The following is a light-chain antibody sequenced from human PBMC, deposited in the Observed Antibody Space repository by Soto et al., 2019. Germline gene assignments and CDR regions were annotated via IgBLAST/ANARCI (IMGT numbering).Light chain of an antibody. V-gene: IGKV1-5*03. CDR2: KAS. Sequence: DIQMTQSTSTLSASVGDRVTISCRASQTISTWLAWYQQKPGKAPNLLIYKASSLESGVQSRFSGSGSGTEFTLTIRSLQPDDFATYYCRQYSTFPLTVGGGTKVDIK. CDR3: RQYSTFPLT. J-gene: IGKJ4*01. CDR1: QTISTW.